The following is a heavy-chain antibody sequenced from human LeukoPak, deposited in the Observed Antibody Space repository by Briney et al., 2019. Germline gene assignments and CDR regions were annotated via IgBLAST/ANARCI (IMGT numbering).Heavy chain of an antibody. J-gene: IGHJ4*02. CDR2: INPNSGGT. CDR1: GYTFTGYY. D-gene: IGHD1-1*01. V-gene: IGHV1-2*02. CDR3: ARELEPRRALDY. Sequence: GASVKVSCKASGYTFTGYYMHWVRQAPGQGLEWMGWINPNSGGTNYAQKFQGRVTMTRDTSISTSHMELSRLRSDDTAVYYCARELEPRRALDYWGQGTLVTVSS.